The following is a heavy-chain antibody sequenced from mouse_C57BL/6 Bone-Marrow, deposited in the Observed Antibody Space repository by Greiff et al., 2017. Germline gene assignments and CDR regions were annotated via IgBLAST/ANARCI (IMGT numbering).Heavy chain of an antibody. V-gene: IGHV1-54*01. CDR3: ARSQITTVVAPYYFDY. J-gene: IGHJ2*01. Sequence: VQLQQSGAELVRPGTSVKVSCKASGYAFTNYLIEWVKQRPGQGLEWIGVINPGSGGTNYNEKFKGKATLTADKSSSTAYRQLSSLTSEDSAVYFCARSQITTVVAPYYFDYWGQGTTLTVSS. CDR2: INPGSGGT. D-gene: IGHD1-1*01. CDR1: GYAFTNYL.